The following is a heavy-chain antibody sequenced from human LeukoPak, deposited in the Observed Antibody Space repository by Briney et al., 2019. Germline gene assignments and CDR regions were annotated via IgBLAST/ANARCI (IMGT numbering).Heavy chain of an antibody. Sequence: GGSLRLSCAASGFIFSTYEMNWVRQAPGKGLEWVSYISSSGNTIYYADSVKGRFTISRDNAKNSLFLQMNSLRAEDAAVYYCARVASTTYYAPFDPWGQGTVVTVSS. V-gene: IGHV3-48*03. D-gene: IGHD3-3*01. CDR3: ARVASTTYYAPFDP. J-gene: IGHJ5*02. CDR2: ISSSGNTI. CDR1: GFIFSTYE.